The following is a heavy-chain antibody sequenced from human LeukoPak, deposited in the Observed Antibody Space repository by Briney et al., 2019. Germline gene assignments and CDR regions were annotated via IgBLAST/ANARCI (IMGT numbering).Heavy chain of an antibody. CDR1: GGSISSYY. J-gene: IGHJ5*02. D-gene: IGHD3-3*01. V-gene: IGHV4-4*09. CDR2: IYPRGST. Sequence: PSETLSLTCTVSGGSISSYYWSWVRQPPGKGLEWIGYIYPRGSTNYNPSLQSRVTISIDTSKNQFSLRLSSLTAADTAVYYCARHPRFGVVATGKFDPWGQGTLVTVSS. CDR3: ARHPRFGVVATGKFDP.